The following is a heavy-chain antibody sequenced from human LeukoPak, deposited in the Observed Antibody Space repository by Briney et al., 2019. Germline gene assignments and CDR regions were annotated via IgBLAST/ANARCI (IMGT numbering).Heavy chain of an antibody. CDR1: GGSISSSNW. V-gene: IGHV4-4*02. CDR2: IYHSGST. Sequence: PSQTLSLTCAVSGGSISSSNWWSWVRQPPGKGLEWIGEIYHSGSTNYNPSLKSRVTISVDKSKNQFSLKLSSVTAADTAVYYCARSPRGQLVGNWFDPWGQGTLVTVSS. D-gene: IGHD6-6*01. J-gene: IGHJ5*02. CDR3: ARSPRGQLVGNWFDP.